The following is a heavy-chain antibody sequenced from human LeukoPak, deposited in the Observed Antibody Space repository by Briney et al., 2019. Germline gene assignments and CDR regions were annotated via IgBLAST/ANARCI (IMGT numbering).Heavy chain of an antibody. J-gene: IGHJ3*02. D-gene: IGHD4-17*01. V-gene: IGHV4-59*11. CDR3: ARDLVTVTKGFDI. Sequence: ASETLSLTCAVSADSFSSHYWTWIRQPPGKGLEWIGYISYIGSTNYNPSLKSRVTISIDTSKNQFSLKLTSVTAADTAVYYCARDLVTVTKGFDIWGQGTMVSVSS. CDR1: ADSFSSHY. CDR2: ISYIGST.